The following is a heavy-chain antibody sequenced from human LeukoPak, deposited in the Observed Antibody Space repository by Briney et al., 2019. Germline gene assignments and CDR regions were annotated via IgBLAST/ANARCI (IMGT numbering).Heavy chain of an antibody. J-gene: IGHJ3*02. CDR3: ARDSLIGVAVAVPDAFDI. V-gene: IGHV3-30*02. D-gene: IGHD6-19*01. CDR2: VRYDGSNK. Sequence: PGGSLRLSCGASGFTFSSSGMHWVRQAPGKGLEWVAFVRYDGSNKYYADSVKGRFTISRDNAKNSLYLQMNSLRAEDTAVYYCARDSLIGVAVAVPDAFDIWGQGTMVTVSS. CDR1: GFTFSSSG.